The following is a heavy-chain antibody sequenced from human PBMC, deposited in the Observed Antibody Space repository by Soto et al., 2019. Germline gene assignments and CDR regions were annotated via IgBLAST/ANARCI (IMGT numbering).Heavy chain of an antibody. CDR1: GFSFSSYD. CDR3: AKGNVPNYYYYSYMDV. Sequence: QVQLVESGGGVVQPGRSLRLSCAASGFSFSSYDMHWVRQAPGKGLEWVAVISYDGKMKFYADSVKGRFTISRDNPQNTLFLQINSLRADDTAVYFCAKGNVPNYYYYSYMDVWGRGTTVTVSS. J-gene: IGHJ6*03. D-gene: IGHD2-2*01. V-gene: IGHV3-30*18. CDR2: ISYDGKMK.